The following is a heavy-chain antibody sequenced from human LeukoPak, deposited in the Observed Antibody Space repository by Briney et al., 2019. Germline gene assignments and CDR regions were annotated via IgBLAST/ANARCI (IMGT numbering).Heavy chain of an antibody. V-gene: IGHV5-51*01. CDR3: ARLATVAVFSDRYYYYYYMDV. CDR2: IYPGDSDT. J-gene: IGHJ6*03. CDR1: GYSFTSYW. Sequence: GESLKISCKGSGYSFTSYWIGWVRQMPGKGLEWMGIIYPGDSDTRYSPSFQGQVTISADKSISTAYLQWSSLKASDTAMYYCARLATVAVFSDRYYYYYYMDVWGKGTTVTISS. D-gene: IGHD6-19*01.